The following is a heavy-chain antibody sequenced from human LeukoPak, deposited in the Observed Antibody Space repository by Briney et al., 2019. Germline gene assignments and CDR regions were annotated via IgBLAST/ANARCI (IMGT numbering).Heavy chain of an antibody. J-gene: IGHJ6*03. D-gene: IGHD5-12*01. Sequence: ASVKVSCKASGGTFSSYAISWVRQAPGQGLEWMRGIIPIFGTANYAQKFQGRVTITADESTSTAYMELSSLRSEDTAVYYCARGGRYSGYDPDYYYYYMDVWGKGTTVTISS. CDR1: GGTFSSYA. V-gene: IGHV1-69*13. CDR3: ARGGRYSGYDPDYYYYYMDV. CDR2: IIPIFGTA.